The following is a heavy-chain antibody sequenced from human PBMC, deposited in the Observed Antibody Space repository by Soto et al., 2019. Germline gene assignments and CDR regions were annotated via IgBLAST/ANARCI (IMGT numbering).Heavy chain of an antibody. CDR3: AKDKVYYDVGMEV. Sequence: EVQLFESGGGLVQPGGSLRLSCTASGFTFSIYAMSWVRQAPGKGLQWVSAISGSCDDAVYAGSGKGRFPIPSDNSNHTLYLQKNRLSAEDTDVYLCAKDKVYYDVGMEVRGQGTTVTVPS. V-gene: IGHV3-23*01. CDR2: ISGSCDDA. J-gene: IGHJ6*01. CDR1: GFTFSIYA.